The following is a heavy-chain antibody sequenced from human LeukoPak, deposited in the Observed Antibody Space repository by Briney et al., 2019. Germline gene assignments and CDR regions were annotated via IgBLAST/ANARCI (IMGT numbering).Heavy chain of an antibody. CDR1: GGSISSYY. CDR3: ARAPGEVVTPVAFEI. V-gene: IGHV4-59*01. Sequence: SETLSLTCTASGGSISSYYWSWIRQPPGKGLEWIGYIYYSGSTNYNPALKSRVTISVDTSKNQFSLKLSSVTAADTAVYYCARAPGEVVTPVAFEIWGQGTMVTVSS. J-gene: IGHJ3*02. D-gene: IGHD4-23*01. CDR2: IYYSGST.